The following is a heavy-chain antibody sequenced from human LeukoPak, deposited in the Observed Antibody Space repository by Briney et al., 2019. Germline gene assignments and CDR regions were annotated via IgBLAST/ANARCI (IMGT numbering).Heavy chain of an antibody. Sequence: GGSLRLSCAASGFTVSSIHMVWVRQAPGKGLEWVSVTYTGGNSYYADSVEGRFIISRDISKNTLYLQMNSLRAEDSALYYCARGGRGSAAVVAPRSFDIWGQGTMVTVSS. J-gene: IGHJ3*02. CDR3: ARGGRGSAAVVAPRSFDI. CDR1: GFTVSSIH. V-gene: IGHV3-53*01. D-gene: IGHD3-22*01. CDR2: TYTGGNS.